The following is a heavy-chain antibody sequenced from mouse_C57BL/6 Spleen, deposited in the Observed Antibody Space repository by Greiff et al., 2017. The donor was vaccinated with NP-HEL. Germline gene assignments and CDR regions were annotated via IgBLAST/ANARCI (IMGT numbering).Heavy chain of an antibody. CDR2: IYPGSGNT. D-gene: IGHD2-4*01. V-gene: IGHV1-76*01. CDR1: GYTFTDYY. J-gene: IGHJ4*01. CDR3: AREGIYYDYFYAMDY. Sequence: VQLQQSGAELVRPGASVKLSCKASGYTFTDYYINWVKQRPGQGLEWIARIYPGSGNTYYNEKFKGKATLTAEKSSSTAYMQLSSLTSEDSAVYFCAREGIYYDYFYAMDYWGQGTSVTVSS.